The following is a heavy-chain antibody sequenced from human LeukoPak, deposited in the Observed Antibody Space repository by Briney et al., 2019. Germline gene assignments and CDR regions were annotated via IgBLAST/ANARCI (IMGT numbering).Heavy chain of an antibody. J-gene: IGHJ4*02. CDR2: IIPIFGTA. CDR1: GGTFSSYA. V-gene: IGHV1-69*05. Sequence: GASVKVSCKASGGTFSSYAISWVRQAPGQGLEWMGRIIPIFGTANYAQKFQGRVTITTDESTSTAYMELSSLRSEDTAVYYCAGGEQWLSYFDYWGQGTLVTVSS. CDR3: AGGEQWLSYFDY. D-gene: IGHD6-19*01.